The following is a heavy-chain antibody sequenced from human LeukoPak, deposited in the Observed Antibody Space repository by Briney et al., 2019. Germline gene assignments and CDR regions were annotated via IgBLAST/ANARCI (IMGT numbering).Heavy chain of an antibody. CDR3: ARGEDFHFYYYYMDV. Sequence: ASVKVSCKASGYTFTGYYMHWVRQAPGQGLEWMGWINPNSGGTNYAQKFQGRVTMTRDTSISTAYMELSRLRSDDTAVYYCARGEDFHFYYYYMDVWGKGTTVTVSS. D-gene: IGHD2/OR15-2a*01. CDR2: INPNSGGT. J-gene: IGHJ6*03. V-gene: IGHV1-2*02. CDR1: GYTFTGYY.